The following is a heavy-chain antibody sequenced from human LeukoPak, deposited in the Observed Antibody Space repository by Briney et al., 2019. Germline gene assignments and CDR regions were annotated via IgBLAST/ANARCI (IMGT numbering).Heavy chain of an antibody. J-gene: IGHJ3*02. D-gene: IGHD3-10*01. CDR3: ARDEHGRGLFSI. V-gene: IGHV4-59*01. Sequence: SETLSLTCTVSGGSISSYYWSWIRQPPGKGLEWIGYIYYSGSTNYNPSLKSRVTTSVDTSKNQFSLKLSSVTAADTAVYYCARDEHGRGLFSIWGQGTMVTVST. CDR2: IYYSGST. CDR1: GGSISSYY.